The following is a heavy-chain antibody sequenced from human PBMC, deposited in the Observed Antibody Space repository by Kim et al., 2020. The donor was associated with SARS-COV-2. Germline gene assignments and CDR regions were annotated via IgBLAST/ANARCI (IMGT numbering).Heavy chain of an antibody. CDR3: ARQVAGTDRRFDY. D-gene: IGHD6-19*01. J-gene: IGHJ4*02. V-gene: IGHV4-4*07. CDR2: IHASGST. CDR1: GGSFSIYH. Sequence: SETLSLICTVSGGSFSIYHWSWIRQPAGKGLEWIGRIHASGSTNYNPSLKSRVTMSVDTSENQMSLRLSSVTAADTAMYYCARQVAGTDRRFDYWGQGILVTVPS.